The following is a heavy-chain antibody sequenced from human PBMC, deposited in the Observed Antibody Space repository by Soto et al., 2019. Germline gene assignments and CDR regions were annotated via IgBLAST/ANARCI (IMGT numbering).Heavy chain of an antibody. CDR2: IDPSDSYT. D-gene: IGHD6-19*01. CDR1: GYSLTNYW. Sequence: ESLKISCKGSGYSLTNYWISRVRQMPGKGLEWMGRIDPSDSYTNYSPSFQGHVTISADKSISTAYLQWSSLKASDTAMYYCARQAVAATEPDFWGQGTLVTVSS. J-gene: IGHJ4*02. V-gene: IGHV5-10-1*01. CDR3: ARQAVAATEPDF.